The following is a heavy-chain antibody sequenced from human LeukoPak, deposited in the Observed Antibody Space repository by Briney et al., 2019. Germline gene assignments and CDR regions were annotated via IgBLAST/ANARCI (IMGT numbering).Heavy chain of an antibody. D-gene: IGHD3-22*01. CDR3: AKNYYDSSGLY. CDR1: VFTFSSYA. CDR2: ISGSGGST. J-gene: IGHJ4*02. V-gene: IGHV3-23*01. Sequence: SGGSLRVSCAASVFTFSSYAMSWVRQAPGKGLEWVSAISGSGGSTYYADSVKGRFTISRDNSKNTLYLQMNSLRAEDTAVYYCAKNYYDSSGLYWGQGTLVTVSS.